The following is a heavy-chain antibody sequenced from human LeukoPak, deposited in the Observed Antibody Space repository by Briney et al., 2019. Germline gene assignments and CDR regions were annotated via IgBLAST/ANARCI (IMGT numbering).Heavy chain of an antibody. D-gene: IGHD3-22*01. Sequence: ASVKVSCKASGGTFSSYAISWVRQAPGQGLEWMGGIIPIFGTANYAQKFQGRVTITADESTSTAYMELSSLRSEDTAVYYCASASSGYYYQYDYWGQGTLVTVSS. CDR1: GGTFSSYA. V-gene: IGHV1-69*01. CDR3: ASASSGYYYQYDY. J-gene: IGHJ4*02. CDR2: IIPIFGTA.